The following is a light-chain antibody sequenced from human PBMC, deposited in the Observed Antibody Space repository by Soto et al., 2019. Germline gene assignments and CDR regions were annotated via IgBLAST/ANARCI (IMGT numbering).Light chain of an antibody. Sequence: ATQLTQSPSSLSASVGGRVTITCRASQGIRSALAWYQQKPGKAPKLLIYDASNLESGVPSRFSGSGSGTDFTLTISSLQPEDFATYYCQQFNSYPVTFGPGTKVDIK. CDR3: QQFNSYPVT. J-gene: IGKJ3*01. CDR1: QGIRSA. V-gene: IGKV1-13*02. CDR2: DAS.